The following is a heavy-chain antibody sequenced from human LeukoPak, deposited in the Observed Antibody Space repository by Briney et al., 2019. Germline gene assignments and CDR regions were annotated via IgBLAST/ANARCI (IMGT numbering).Heavy chain of an antibody. CDR1: GFRFRNYG. Sequence: GGSLRLSCVASGFRFRNYGMNWVRQAPGKGLEWVSYISTTGSSIYYADSVKGRFTISRDNVKNLLYLQMNSLRAEDTAVYYCARVQRGIAVALDYWGQGTLATVSS. CDR2: ISTTGSSI. J-gene: IGHJ4*02. D-gene: IGHD6-19*01. V-gene: IGHV3-48*03. CDR3: ARVQRGIAVALDY.